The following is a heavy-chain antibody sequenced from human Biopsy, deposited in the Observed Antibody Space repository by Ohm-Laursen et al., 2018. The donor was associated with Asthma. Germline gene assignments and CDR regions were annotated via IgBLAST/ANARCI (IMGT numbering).Heavy chain of an antibody. D-gene: IGHD6-19*01. Sequence: SLRLSCTSSGFTGSRDNKFWVRQAQGKGLELVSVIYSGGTSHTADSVRGRFTISRDFSKNTLHLQMHSLRVEDTAVYYCARGDSSGWSHYYFDYWGQGTLVTVSS. V-gene: IGHV3-53*01. CDR3: ARGDSSGWSHYYFDY. CDR2: IYSGGTS. CDR1: GFTGSRDN. J-gene: IGHJ4*02.